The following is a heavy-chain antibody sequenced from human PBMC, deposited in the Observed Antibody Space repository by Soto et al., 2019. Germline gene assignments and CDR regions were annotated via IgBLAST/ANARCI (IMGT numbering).Heavy chain of an antibody. CDR3: GRLERGTATTVVDAFDI. CDR2: MSHSGGT. D-gene: IGHD1-1*01. J-gene: IGHJ3*02. Sequence: QVQLQQWGAGLLKPSETLSLTCAVYGGSVSSGSYYWSWIRQPPGKGLEWIGEMSHSGGTHFNPSLKVPVHTSVDTTQNPFSLQLGFGTSADMALYYCGRLERGTATTVVDAFDIWGPGTMVTVSS. V-gene: IGHV4-34*01. CDR1: GGSVSSGSYY.